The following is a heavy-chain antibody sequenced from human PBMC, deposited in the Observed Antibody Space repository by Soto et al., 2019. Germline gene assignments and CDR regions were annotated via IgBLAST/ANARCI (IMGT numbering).Heavy chain of an antibody. D-gene: IGHD3-22*01. J-gene: IGHJ6*02. CDR3: ARFYSNYYDSSGPDV. CDR1: GFTFSSYW. CDR2: INSDGSST. Sequence: PGGSLRLSCAASGFTFSSYWMHWVRQAPGKGLVWVSRINSDGSSTSYADSVKGRFTISRDNAKNTLYLQMNSLRAEDTAVYYCARFYSNYYDSSGPDVSGQGTRVTGSS. V-gene: IGHV3-74*01.